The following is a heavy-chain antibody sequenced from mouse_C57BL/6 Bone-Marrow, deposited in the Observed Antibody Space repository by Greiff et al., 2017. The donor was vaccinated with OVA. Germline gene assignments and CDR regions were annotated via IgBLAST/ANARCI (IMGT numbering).Heavy chain of an antibody. CDR1: GFTFSDYG. J-gene: IGHJ3*01. CDR3: ARTNYGSSPWFAY. D-gene: IGHD1-1*01. CDR2: ISSGSSTI. Sequence: EVKLMESGGGLVKPGGSLKLSCAASGFTFSDYGMHWVRQAPEKGLEWVAYISSGSSTIYYAYTVKGRFTISRDNAKNTLFLQMTSLRSEDTAMYYCARTNYGSSPWFAYWGQGTLVTVSA. V-gene: IGHV5-17*01.